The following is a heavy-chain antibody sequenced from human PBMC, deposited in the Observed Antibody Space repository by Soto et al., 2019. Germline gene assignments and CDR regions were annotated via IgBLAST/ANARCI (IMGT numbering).Heavy chain of an antibody. J-gene: IGHJ4*02. CDR3: ARDEAARYYCDS. Sequence: PGGSLRLSCAGSGFTFRNTALHWIRQAPGKGLEWVALISYDGNNIFYGDSVKGRFTVSRDNYKNTLYLQLNSLRADDTAVYYCARDEAARYYCDSWGQGTLVTVSS. V-gene: IGHV3-30-3*01. D-gene: IGHD6-6*01. CDR1: GFTFRNTA. CDR2: ISYDGNNI.